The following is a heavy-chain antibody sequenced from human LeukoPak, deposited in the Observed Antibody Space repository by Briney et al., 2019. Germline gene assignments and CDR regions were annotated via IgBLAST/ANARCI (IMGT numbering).Heavy chain of an antibody. CDR2: PLLDATQQ. Sequence: PGGSLRLSCAAYGYKLSKYGMQWVRQARGKGREWGGIPLLDATQQYYASSVTARFTISTDHSKDTLYLQLHTLRVEDTAVYYCARLGGSGGHSVDYWGQGTLVTVSS. J-gene: IGHJ4*02. CDR1: GYKLSKYG. D-gene: IGHD3-10*01. CDR3: ARLGGSGGHSVDY. V-gene: IGHV3-33*01.